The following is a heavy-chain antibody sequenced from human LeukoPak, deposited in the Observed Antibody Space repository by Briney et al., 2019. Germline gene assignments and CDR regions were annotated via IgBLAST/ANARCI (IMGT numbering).Heavy chain of an antibody. CDR3: ASARLYSSSWYYFDY. Sequence: GGSLRLSCAASGFTFSSYAMHWVRQAPGKGLEWVPVIYSGGSTYYADSVKGRFTISRDNSKNTLYLQMNSLRAEDTAVYYCASARLYSSSWYYFDYWGQGTLVTVSS. D-gene: IGHD6-13*01. CDR1: GFTFSSYA. CDR2: IYSGGST. V-gene: IGHV3-53*01. J-gene: IGHJ4*02.